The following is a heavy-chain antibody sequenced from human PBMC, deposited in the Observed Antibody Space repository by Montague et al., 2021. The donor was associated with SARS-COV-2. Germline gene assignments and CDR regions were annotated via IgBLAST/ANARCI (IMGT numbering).Heavy chain of an antibody. CDR1: GDSMTYFY. V-gene: IGHV4-59*01. Sequence: SETLSLTCTVSGDSMTYFYWSWIRQTPEKGLEWIGYIFYRGTTKYNPPLESRVTITVDTSKDQFYLRLNSVTAADTAVYYCARGATRTFDYWGQGTRVTVSS. J-gene: IGHJ4*02. CDR2: IFYRGTT. D-gene: IGHD1-1*01. CDR3: ARGATRTFDY.